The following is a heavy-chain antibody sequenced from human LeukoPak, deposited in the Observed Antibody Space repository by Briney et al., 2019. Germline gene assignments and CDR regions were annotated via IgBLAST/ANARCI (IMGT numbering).Heavy chain of an antibody. Sequence: SETLSLTCTVSGDSINDHYWSWIRQPPGEGLKWIGYIYSSVNTNYNPSLKSRVTISIDTSKSQFSLKLASVTAADTGVYYCARQTCPGATCYRVDQYYYMDVWGKGTTVTVSS. CDR3: ARQTCPGATCYRVDQYYYMDV. J-gene: IGHJ6*03. CDR1: GDSINDHY. CDR2: IYSSVNT. D-gene: IGHD2-15*01. V-gene: IGHV4-4*09.